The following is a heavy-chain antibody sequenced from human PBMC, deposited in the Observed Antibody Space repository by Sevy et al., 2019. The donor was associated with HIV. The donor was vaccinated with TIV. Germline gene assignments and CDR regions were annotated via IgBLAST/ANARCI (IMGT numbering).Heavy chain of an antibody. CDR3: ARDLTQYYDILTGYSRGGMDV. CDR1: GFTFSSYA. J-gene: IGHJ6*02. V-gene: IGHV3-30*04. CDR2: ISYDGSNK. D-gene: IGHD3-9*01. Sequence: GGSLRLSCAASGFTFSSYAMHWVRQAPGKGLEWVAVISYDGSNKYYADSVKGRFTISRDNSKNTLYLQMNSLRAEDTAVYYCARDLTQYYDILTGYSRGGMDVWGQRTTVTVSS.